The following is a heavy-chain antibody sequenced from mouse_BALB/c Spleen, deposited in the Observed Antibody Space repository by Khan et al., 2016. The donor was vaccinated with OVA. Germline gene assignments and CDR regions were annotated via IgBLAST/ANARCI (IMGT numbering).Heavy chain of an antibody. CDR3: ARCTTGYAMDY. CDR1: GYTFPSNT. Sequence: IQLVQSGAELARPGASVKMSCKASGYTFPSNTMHWVKQRPGQGLEWIGYINPRSDYTIYNQKFKDKATLTADISSTTAYMQLSSLTSDDSAVYYCARCTTGYAMDYWGQGTSVTVSS. J-gene: IGHJ4*01. CDR2: INPRSDYT. D-gene: IGHD2-14*01. V-gene: IGHV1-4*01.